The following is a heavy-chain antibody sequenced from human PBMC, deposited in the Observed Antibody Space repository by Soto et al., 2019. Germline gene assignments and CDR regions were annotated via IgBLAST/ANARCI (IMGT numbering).Heavy chain of an antibody. J-gene: IGHJ6*02. CDR1: GGSISSGGYS. V-gene: IGHV4-30-2*01. Sequence: QLQLQESGSGLVKPSQTLSLTCAVSGGSISSGGYSWSWIRQPPGKGLEWIGYIYHSGSTYYNPSLKSGVTIAVDRSNNQFSLKLSSVTAADTAVYYCARGDCSGGSCYSYYGMDVWGQGTTVTVSS. CDR3: ARGDCSGGSCYSYYGMDV. CDR2: IYHSGST. D-gene: IGHD2-15*01.